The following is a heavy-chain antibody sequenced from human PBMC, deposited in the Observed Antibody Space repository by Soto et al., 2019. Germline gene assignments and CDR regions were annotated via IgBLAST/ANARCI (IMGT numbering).Heavy chain of an antibody. CDR3: AKGLSVIPRWLMDAY. Sequence: QVQLVESGGGVVQPGRSLRLSCTVSGFTFRSYGMHWVRQAPGKGLEWVAGISYDGSNEDYADSVKGRFTISRENSKNTLYLQMNRLRGEDTALYYCAKGLSVIPRWLMDAYWGQGTMVTVSS. D-gene: IGHD2-21*01. CDR2: ISYDGSNE. J-gene: IGHJ4*02. CDR1: GFTFRSYG. V-gene: IGHV3-30*18.